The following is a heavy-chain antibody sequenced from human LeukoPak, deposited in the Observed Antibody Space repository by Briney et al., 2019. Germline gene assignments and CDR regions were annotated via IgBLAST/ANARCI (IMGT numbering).Heavy chain of an antibody. CDR1: GYTFTGYY. CDR3: ARDPTDYGDGENWFDP. CDR2: INPNSGGT. J-gene: IGHJ5*02. V-gene: IGHV1-2*02. D-gene: IGHD4-17*01. Sequence: ASVKVSCKASGYTFTGYYMHWVRQAPGQGLEWMGWINPNSGGTNYAQKFQGRITMTRDTSISTAYMELSRLRSDDTAVYYCARDPTDYGDGENWFDPWGQGTLVTVSS.